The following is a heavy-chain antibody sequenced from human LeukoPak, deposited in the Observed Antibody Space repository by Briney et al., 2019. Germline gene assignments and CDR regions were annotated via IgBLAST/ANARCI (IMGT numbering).Heavy chain of an antibody. CDR3: ATAPYDSIGIFDY. CDR2: ISWDGDST. D-gene: IGHD3-22*01. Sequence: PGGSLRLSCAASGFTFNDYAMHWVRQAPGNGLECVSLISWDGDSTYYSDSVKGRFTISRDSNKDSLYLQMNSLRTEDTALYHCATAPYDSIGIFDYWGQGTLVTVSS. J-gene: IGHJ4*02. CDR1: GFTFNDYA. V-gene: IGHV3-43D*03.